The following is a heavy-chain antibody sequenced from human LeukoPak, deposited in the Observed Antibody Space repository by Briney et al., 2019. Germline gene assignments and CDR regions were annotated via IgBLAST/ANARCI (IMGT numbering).Heavy chain of an antibody. CDR1: GFTFSSYS. V-gene: IGHV3-48*04. Sequence: GGSLRLSCAASGFTFSSYSMNWVRQAPGKGLEWVSYISSSSSTIYYADSVKGRFTISRDNAKNSLYLQMNSLRAEDTAVYYCARVLIGFGELLFDYWGQGTLVTVSS. CDR2: ISSSSSTI. CDR3: ARVLIGFGELLFDY. J-gene: IGHJ4*02. D-gene: IGHD3-10*01.